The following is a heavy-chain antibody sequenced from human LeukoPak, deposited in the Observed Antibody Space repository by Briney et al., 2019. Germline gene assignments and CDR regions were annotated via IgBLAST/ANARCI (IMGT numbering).Heavy chain of an antibody. J-gene: IGHJ4*02. D-gene: IGHD5-18*01. V-gene: IGHV3-23*01. CDR2: VNESGEIT. CDR1: GIAFSTYA. CDR3: AKDTAQGYTYGTIEQDY. Sequence: GGSLRLSCAASGIAFSTYAMSWVRQAPGKGLEWVSVVNESGEITHYADSVKGRFTISRDNSKNTVYLQMNSLRAEDSAVYYCAKDTAQGYTYGTIEQDYWGQGTRVTVSS.